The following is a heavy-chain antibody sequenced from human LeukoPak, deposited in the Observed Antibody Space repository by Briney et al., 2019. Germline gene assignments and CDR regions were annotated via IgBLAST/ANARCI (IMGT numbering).Heavy chain of an antibody. Sequence: GGSLRLSCAASGFTFSSYAMHWIRQAPGKGLEWVAVISYDGSNKYYADSVKGRFTISRDNSKNTLYLQMNSLRAEDTAVYYCARGAPRDGYNLADYWGQGTLVTVSS. CDR1: GFTFSSYA. CDR3: ARGAPRDGYNLADY. J-gene: IGHJ4*02. D-gene: IGHD5-24*01. V-gene: IGHV3-30*04. CDR2: ISYDGSNK.